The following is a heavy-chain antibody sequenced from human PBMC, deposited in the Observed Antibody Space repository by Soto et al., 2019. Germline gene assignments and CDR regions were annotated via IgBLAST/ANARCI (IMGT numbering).Heavy chain of an antibody. D-gene: IGHD4-4*01. Sequence: ASVKVSCKASGYTFTGYYMHWVRQAPGQGLEWMGWINPNSGGTNYTQKFQGWVTMTRDTSISTAYMELSRLRSDDTAVYFFARATTVKDYYYYYGMDVWGQGTTVTVSS. V-gene: IGHV1-2*04. CDR2: INPNSGGT. J-gene: IGHJ6*02. CDR3: ARATTVKDYYYYYGMDV. CDR1: GYTFTGYY.